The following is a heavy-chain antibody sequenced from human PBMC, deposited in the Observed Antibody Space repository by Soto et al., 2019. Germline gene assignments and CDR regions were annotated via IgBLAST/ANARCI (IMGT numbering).Heavy chain of an antibody. CDR2: INTYNGNT. J-gene: IGHJ4*02. V-gene: IGHV1-18*01. CDR1: GYTFTNYG. Sequence: QVHLVQSGGEVTKPGASVKVSCKASGYTFTNYGVNWVRQAPGQGLEWMGWINTYNGNTNYAQRLQGRVTLTTDTSTRTAYMELRSLTSDDTAVYYCARGSSPVDFDYWGQGTLVTVSS. CDR3: ARGSSPVDFDY. D-gene: IGHD6-13*01.